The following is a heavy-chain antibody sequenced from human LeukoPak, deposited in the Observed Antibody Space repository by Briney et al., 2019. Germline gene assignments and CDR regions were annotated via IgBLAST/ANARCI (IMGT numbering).Heavy chain of an antibody. D-gene: IGHD3-10*01. CDR1: GFTFGYYE. CDR3: VRDWGYYGSGSYIFDY. CDR2: IKSSGSSI. J-gene: IGHJ4*02. V-gene: IGHV3-48*03. Sequence: GGSLRLSCATSGFTFGYYEMNWVRQAPGKGLEWVSYIKSSGSSIYYADSVKGRFTISRDNSRNTLYLQMNSLRADDTAVYYCVRDWGYYGSGSYIFDYWGQGTLVTVSS.